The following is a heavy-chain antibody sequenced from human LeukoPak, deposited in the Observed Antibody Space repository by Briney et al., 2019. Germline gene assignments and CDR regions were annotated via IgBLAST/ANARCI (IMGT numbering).Heavy chain of an antibody. CDR3: AMGKGVPAARRENWFDP. Sequence: PSETLSLTCTVSGGSISSYYWSWIRQPPGKGLEWIGYIYYSGSTNYNPSLKSRVTISVDTSKNQFSLKLSSVTAADTAVYYCAMGKGVPAARRENWFDPWGQGTLVTVSS. J-gene: IGHJ5*02. CDR2: IYYSGST. V-gene: IGHV4-59*01. CDR1: GGSISSYY. D-gene: IGHD2-2*01.